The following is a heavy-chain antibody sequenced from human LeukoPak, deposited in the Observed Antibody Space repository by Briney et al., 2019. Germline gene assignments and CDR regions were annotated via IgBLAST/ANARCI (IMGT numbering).Heavy chain of an antibody. CDR1: GGSFSGYY. CDR2: INHSGST. Sequence: PSETLSLTCAVYGGSFSGYYWGWIRQPPGKGLEWIGEINHSGSTNYNPSLKSRVTISVDTSKNQFSLKLSSVTAAGTAVYYCARVSSIAVAGETDYWGQGTLVTVSS. CDR3: ARVSSIAVAGETDY. J-gene: IGHJ4*02. V-gene: IGHV4-34*01. D-gene: IGHD6-19*01.